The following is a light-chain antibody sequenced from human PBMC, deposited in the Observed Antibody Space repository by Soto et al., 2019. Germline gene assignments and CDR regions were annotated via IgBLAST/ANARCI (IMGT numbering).Light chain of an antibody. J-gene: IGLJ2*01. V-gene: IGLV1-40*01. CDR3: QSFDKYLSAVV. Sequence: QSVLTQPPSESGAPGERVTISCTGSSSDIGAGYRVRWYQQVPGTAPKLLIYDNTNRPSGVSVRFSGSKSGTSASLAISGLQAEDEADYYCQSFDKYLSAVVFGGGTKLTVL. CDR2: DNT. CDR1: SSDIGAGYR.